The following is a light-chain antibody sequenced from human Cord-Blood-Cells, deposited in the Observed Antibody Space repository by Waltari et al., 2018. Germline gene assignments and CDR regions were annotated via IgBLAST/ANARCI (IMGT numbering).Light chain of an antibody. CDR1: SLRSYY. CDR3: NSRDSSGNHHYV. V-gene: IGLV3-19*01. CDR2: GKN. Sequence: SSELTQDPAVSVALGQTVRITCQGDSLRSYYASWYQQKPGQAPVLVIYGKNNRPSGIPDRFSGSSSGNTASLTITGAQAEDEADYYCNSRDSSGNHHYVFGTGTKVTAL. J-gene: IGLJ1*01.